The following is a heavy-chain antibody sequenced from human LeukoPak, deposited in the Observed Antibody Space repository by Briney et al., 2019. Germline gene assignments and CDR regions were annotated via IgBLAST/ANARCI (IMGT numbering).Heavy chain of an antibody. CDR2: IIPIFGTA. J-gene: IGHJ6*03. V-gene: IGHV1-69*19. Sequence: GASVKVSCKASGGTFSSYAICWVRQAPGQGLEWMGGIIPIFGTANYAQKFQGRVTITADESTSTAYMELSSLRSEDTAVYYCARPGSTHVYYYYMDVWGKGTTVTVSS. D-gene: IGHD2-2*01. CDR1: GGTFSSYA. CDR3: ARPGSTHVYYYYMDV.